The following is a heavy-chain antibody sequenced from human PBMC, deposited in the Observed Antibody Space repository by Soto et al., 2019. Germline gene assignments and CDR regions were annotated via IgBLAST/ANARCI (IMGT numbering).Heavy chain of an antibody. Sequence: HVQLQESGPGLVKPSGTLSLTCAVAGGSFTSNNWWTWVRQPPGQGLEWIGEIYRTGSTNYNPSLKSRVTISLDKSENQFSLTVTSLTAADTAVYYCASRDPGTSVDYWGQGTLVTVSS. CDR3: ASRDPGTSVDY. D-gene: IGHD1-7*01. V-gene: IGHV4-4*02. CDR2: IYRTGST. CDR1: GGSFTSNNW. J-gene: IGHJ4*02.